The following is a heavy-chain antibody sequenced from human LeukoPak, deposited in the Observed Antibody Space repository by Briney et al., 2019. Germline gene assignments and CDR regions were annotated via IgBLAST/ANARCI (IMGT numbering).Heavy chain of an antibody. Sequence: SETLSLTCAVYGGSFSGYYWSWIRQPPGKGLEWIGEINHSGSTNHNPSLKSRVTISVDTSKSQFSLKLSSVTAADTAVYYCAIAWGSVVPAAIRWFDPWGQGTLVTVSS. V-gene: IGHV4-34*01. CDR1: GGSFSGYY. CDR2: INHSGST. CDR3: AIAWGSVVPAAIRWFDP. D-gene: IGHD2-2*02. J-gene: IGHJ5*02.